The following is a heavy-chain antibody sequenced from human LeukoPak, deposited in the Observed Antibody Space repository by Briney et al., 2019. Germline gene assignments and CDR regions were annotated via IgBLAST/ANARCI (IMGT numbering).Heavy chain of an antibody. Sequence: SETLSLTCAVYGGSFSGYYWSWIRQPPGKGLEWIGEINHSGSTNYNPSLKSRVTISVDTSKNQFSLKLSSVTAADTAVYYCATSSETYYYDSSGSLPGDYWGQGTLVTVSS. D-gene: IGHD3-22*01. J-gene: IGHJ4*02. CDR2: INHSGST. CDR3: ATSSETYYYDSSGSLPGDY. CDR1: GGSFSGYY. V-gene: IGHV4-34*01.